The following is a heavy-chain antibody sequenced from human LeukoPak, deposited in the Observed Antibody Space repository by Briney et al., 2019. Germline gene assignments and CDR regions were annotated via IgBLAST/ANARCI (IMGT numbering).Heavy chain of an antibody. CDR3: ARARYVNSFYAFDI. Sequence: GGSLRLSCAASGFTFSDYYMSWIRQAPGKGLEWVSDIGSSSNYTNYADSVKGRFTISRDNAKNSLYLLMNSLRAEDTAVYYCARARYVNSFYAFDIWGQGTLVTVSS. V-gene: IGHV3-11*05. J-gene: IGHJ3*02. CDR1: GFTFSDYY. D-gene: IGHD3-9*01. CDR2: IGSSSNYT.